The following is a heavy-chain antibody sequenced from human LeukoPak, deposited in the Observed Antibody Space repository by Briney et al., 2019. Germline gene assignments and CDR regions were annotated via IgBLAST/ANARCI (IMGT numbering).Heavy chain of an antibody. V-gene: IGHV3-48*02. Sequence: PGGSLRLSCAASGFTFSAYSMNWVRQAPGKGLEWVSYIRRSGSPRYYADSVKGRFTTSRDDAKNSLYLQMDDLRDEDTAMYYCVRDPDALDYWGQGTLVTVSP. CDR3: VRDPDALDY. CDR1: GFTFSAYS. J-gene: IGHJ4*02. CDR2: IRRSGSPR.